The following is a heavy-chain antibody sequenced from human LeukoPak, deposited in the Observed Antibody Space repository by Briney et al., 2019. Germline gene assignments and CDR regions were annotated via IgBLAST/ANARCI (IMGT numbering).Heavy chain of an antibody. J-gene: IGHJ4*02. V-gene: IGHV4-59*01. D-gene: IGHD2-21*02. CDR1: GGSISSYY. Sequence: PSETLSLTCTVSGGSISSYYWSWIRQPPGKGLEWIGYIYYSGSTNYNPSLKSRVTISVDTSKNQFSLKLSSVTAADTAVYYCAIDMAYCGGDCLPDFWGQGTLVTVSS. CDR2: IYYSGST. CDR3: AIDMAYCGGDCLPDF.